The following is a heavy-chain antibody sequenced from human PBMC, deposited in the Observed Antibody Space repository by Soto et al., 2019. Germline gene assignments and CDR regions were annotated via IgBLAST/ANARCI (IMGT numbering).Heavy chain of an antibody. J-gene: IGHJ6*02. Sequence: QVQVQQWGAGLLKFSETLSLTCAVNGGSFSGWHWNWIRQPPGKGLEWIGEASHTGGTNYNPSRESHVTVSVDRSRNQLSMKLTSVSAADTAVYYCARSRNLDVWGPGTTVIVSS. CDR3: ARSRNLDV. D-gene: IGHD1-1*01. V-gene: IGHV4-34*01. CDR1: GGSFSGWH. CDR2: ASHTGGT.